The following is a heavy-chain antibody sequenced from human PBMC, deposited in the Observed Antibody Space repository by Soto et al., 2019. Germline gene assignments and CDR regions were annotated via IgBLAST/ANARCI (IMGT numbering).Heavy chain of an antibody. CDR3: ARDRGTVVWVWFDP. D-gene: IGHD2-15*01. Sequence: ASVKVSCKASGYTFTSYAMHWVRQAPGQRLEWMGWINAGNGNTKYSQKFQGRVTITRDTSTSTAYMELRSLRSDDTAVYYCARDRGTVVWVWFDPWGQGTLVTVSS. V-gene: IGHV1-3*01. CDR1: GYTFTSYA. CDR2: INAGNGNT. J-gene: IGHJ5*02.